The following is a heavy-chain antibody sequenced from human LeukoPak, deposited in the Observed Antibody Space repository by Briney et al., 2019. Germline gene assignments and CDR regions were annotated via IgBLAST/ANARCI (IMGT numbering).Heavy chain of an antibody. Sequence: GGSLRLSCAASGSTFSSYGMHWVRQAPGKGLEWVAVISYDGSNKYYADSVKGRFTISRDNSKNTLYLQMNSLGAEDTAVYYCAKDETMVRGVTPGPDYWGQGTLVTVSS. J-gene: IGHJ4*02. CDR1: GSTFSSYG. V-gene: IGHV3-30*18. CDR3: AKDETMVRGVTPGPDY. CDR2: ISYDGSNK. D-gene: IGHD3-10*01.